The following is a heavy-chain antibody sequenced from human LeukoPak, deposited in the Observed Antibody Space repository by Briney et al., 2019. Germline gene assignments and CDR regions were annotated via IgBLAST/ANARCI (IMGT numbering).Heavy chain of an antibody. CDR2: IKQDGSEK. V-gene: IGHV3-7*05. J-gene: IGHJ4*02. CDR3: ARDLTPGYSGYDGDY. CDR1: GFTFSSYW. D-gene: IGHD5-12*01. Sequence: PGGSLRLSCAASGFTFSSYWMSWVRQAPGKGLEWVAYIKQDGSEKYYVDSVKGRFTISRDNAKNSLYPQMNSLRAEDTAVYYGARDLTPGYSGYDGDYWGQGTLVTVSS.